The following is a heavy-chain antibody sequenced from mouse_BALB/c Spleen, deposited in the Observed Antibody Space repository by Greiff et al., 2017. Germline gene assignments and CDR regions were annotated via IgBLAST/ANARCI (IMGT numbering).Heavy chain of an antibody. CDR3: TIKYYGEGEGLAV. D-gene: IGHD2-13*01. V-gene: IGHV1S22*01. CDR2: IYRGSGST. CDR1: GYTFTSYW. Sequence: LQQPGSGLVRPGASVSLSCKASGYTFTSYWMHWVKQRHGQGLEWIGNIYRGSGSTNYDDKFKSKGTLNVDTSSCTAYMHLSSLTSEDSAVFDRTIKYYGEGEGLAVWGAGTLVTVAA. J-gene: IGHJ3*01.